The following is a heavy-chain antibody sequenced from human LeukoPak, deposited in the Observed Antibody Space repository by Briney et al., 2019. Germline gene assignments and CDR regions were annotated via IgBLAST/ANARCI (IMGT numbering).Heavy chain of an antibody. D-gene: IGHD4-23*01. Sequence: ASVKVSCKASGGTFSSYTISWVRQAPGQGLEWMGRIIPILGIANCAQKFQGRVTITADKSTSTAYMELSSLRSEDTAVYYCAREPSKRIAPLPGYGGHNWFDPWGQGTLVTVSS. V-gene: IGHV1-69*04. CDR1: GGTFSSYT. CDR2: IIPILGIA. J-gene: IGHJ5*02. CDR3: AREPSKRIAPLPGYGGHNWFDP.